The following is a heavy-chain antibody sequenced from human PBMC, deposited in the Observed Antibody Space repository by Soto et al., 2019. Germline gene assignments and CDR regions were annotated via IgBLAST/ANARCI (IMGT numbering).Heavy chain of an antibody. CDR3: AKDQENGVHDTPRPTDY. V-gene: IGHV3-30*18. CDR2: ISYDGSNK. D-gene: IGHD2-8*01. CDR1: GFTFSSYG. Sequence: PGGSLRLSCAASGFTFSSYGMHWVRQAPGKGLEWVAVISYDGSNKYYADSVKGRSTISRDNSKDTLYLQMNSLRPEDTAVYYCAKDQENGVHDTPRPTDYWGQGTLVTVSS. J-gene: IGHJ4*02.